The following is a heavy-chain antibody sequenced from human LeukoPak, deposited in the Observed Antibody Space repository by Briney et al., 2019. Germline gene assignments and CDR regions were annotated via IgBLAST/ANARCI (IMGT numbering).Heavy chain of an antibody. J-gene: IGHJ4*02. CDR3: ARNDSSGYFDY. D-gene: IGHD3-22*01. V-gene: IGHV4-38-2*01. CDR2: FYHSGST. CDR1: DYSISSHNY. Sequence: PSETLSLTCAVSDYSISSHNYWGWIRQPPGKGLEWIGSFYHSGSTHYSPSLKSRVTISVDTSKNQFSLKLSSVTAADTAVYYCARNDSSGYFDYWGQGTLVTVSS.